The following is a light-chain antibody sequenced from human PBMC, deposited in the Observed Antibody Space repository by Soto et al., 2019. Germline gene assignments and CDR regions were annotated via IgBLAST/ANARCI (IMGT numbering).Light chain of an antibody. CDR3: QQYGGSPRT. V-gene: IGKV3-20*01. J-gene: IGKJ1*01. CDR1: QSVSSSY. Sequence: EIVLTQSPGTLSLSPGESATLSCRASQSVSSSYLAWYQQKPGQAPRLLIYGASSRATGIPDRFSGSGSGTDFTLTISRLEPEDFAVYYCQQYGGSPRTFGQGTKVDIK. CDR2: GAS.